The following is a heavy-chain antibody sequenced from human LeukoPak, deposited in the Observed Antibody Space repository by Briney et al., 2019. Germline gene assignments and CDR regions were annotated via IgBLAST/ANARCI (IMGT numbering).Heavy chain of an antibody. V-gene: IGHV4-59*01. CDR2: IYYSGST. CDR3: ARAYRTAAGTAGGFSD. Sequence: PSETLSLTCTVSGGSINSYHWSGIRQPPGKGLEWIGDIYYSGSTNHNPSLKSRVTISVDTSKNQFSLKLSSVTAADTAVYYCARAYRTAAGTAGGFSDWGQGTLVTVSS. J-gene: IGHJ4*02. D-gene: IGHD6-13*01. CDR1: GGSINSYH.